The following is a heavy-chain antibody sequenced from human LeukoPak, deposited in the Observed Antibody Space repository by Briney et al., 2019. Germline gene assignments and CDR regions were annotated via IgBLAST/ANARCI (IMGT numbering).Heavy chain of an antibody. D-gene: IGHD3-22*01. CDR1: GFTFDDYA. CDR2: ISWNSGSI. CDR3: AKGHYDNGVFQH. J-gene: IGHJ1*01. Sequence: GGSLRLSCAASGFTFDDYAMHWVRQAPVKGLEWVSGISWNSGSIGYADSVKGRFTISRDNAKNSLYLQMNSLRAEDTALYYCAKGHYDNGVFQHWGQGTLVTVSS. V-gene: IGHV3-9*01.